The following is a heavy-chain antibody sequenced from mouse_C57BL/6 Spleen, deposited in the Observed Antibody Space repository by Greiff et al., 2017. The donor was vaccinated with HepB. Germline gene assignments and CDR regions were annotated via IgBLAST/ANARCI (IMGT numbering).Heavy chain of an antibody. CDR2: INPNNGGT. CDR3: AIYYGNYGAMDY. V-gene: IGHV1-26*01. Sequence: EVKLQQSGPELVKPGASVKISCKASGYTFTDYYMNWVKQSHGKSLEWIGDINPNNGGTSYNQKFKGKATLTVDKSSSTAYMELRSLTSEDSAVYYCAIYYGNYGAMDYWGQGTSVTVSS. J-gene: IGHJ4*01. CDR1: GYTFTDYY. D-gene: IGHD2-1*01.